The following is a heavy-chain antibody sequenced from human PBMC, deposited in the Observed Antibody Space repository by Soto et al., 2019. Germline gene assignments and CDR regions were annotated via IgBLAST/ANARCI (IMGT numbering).Heavy chain of an antibody. V-gene: IGHV1-8*01. CDR2: MNPNSGNT. CDR3: ARGARRFDYDVAEDYYYMDV. Sequence: ASVKVSCKASGYTFTNYDINWVRQATGQGLEWVGWMNPNSGNTGYAQKFQGRVTMTRSTSIRTAYMELSSLRSEDTAVYYCARGARRFDYDVAEDYYYMDVWGKGTTVTV. D-gene: IGHD3-3*01. J-gene: IGHJ6*03. CDR1: GYTFTNYD.